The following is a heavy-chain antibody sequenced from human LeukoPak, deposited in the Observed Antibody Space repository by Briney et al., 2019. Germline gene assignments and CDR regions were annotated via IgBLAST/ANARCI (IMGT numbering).Heavy chain of an antibody. CDR1: GCTLSSFW. D-gene: IGHD3-10*01. J-gene: IGHJ4*02. V-gene: IGHV3-7*01. CDR2: IKQDGSDT. Sequence: PGWSLRLSCAASGCTLSSFWMTWVRQAPGKGLEWVADIKQDGSDTHYVDSVKGRFTVSRDNAKNSLYLQMDSLRAEDTAVYYFARWNYFGSGSYSPWTIFDYWGQGSLVTVSS. CDR3: ARWNYFGSGSYSPWTIFDY.